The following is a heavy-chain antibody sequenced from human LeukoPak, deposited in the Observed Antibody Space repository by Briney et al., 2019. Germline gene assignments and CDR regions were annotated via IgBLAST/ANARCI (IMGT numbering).Heavy chain of an antibody. CDR2: INPSGGST. CDR3: ARDFAAAANGRMGNWFDP. Sequence: ASVKVSCKASGYTFTSYYMHWVRQAPGQGLEWMGIINPSGGSTSYAQKFQGRVTMTRDMYTSTVYMELSSLRSEDTAVYYCARDFAAAANGRMGNWFDPWGQGTLVTVSS. V-gene: IGHV1-46*01. J-gene: IGHJ5*02. D-gene: IGHD6-13*01. CDR1: GYTFTSYY.